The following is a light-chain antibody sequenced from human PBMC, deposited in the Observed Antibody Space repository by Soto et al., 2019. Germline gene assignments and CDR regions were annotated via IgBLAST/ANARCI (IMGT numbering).Light chain of an antibody. Sequence: QYVLTQLPSVSGAPGQRVTISCTGSSSNIGAGYDVHWYQQLPGTAPKLLIYGNSNRPSGVPDRISGSKSGTSASLAITGLQAEDEADYYCQSYDNSLSGYVFGTGTKLTVL. J-gene: IGLJ1*01. CDR2: GNS. CDR3: QSYDNSLSGYV. V-gene: IGLV1-40*01. CDR1: SSNIGAGYD.